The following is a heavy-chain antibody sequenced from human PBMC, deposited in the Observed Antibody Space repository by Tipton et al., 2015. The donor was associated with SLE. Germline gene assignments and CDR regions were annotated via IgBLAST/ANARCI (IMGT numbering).Heavy chain of an antibody. CDR1: GFTFSDYY. V-gene: IGHV3-11*05. D-gene: IGHD3-3*01. Sequence: SLRLSCAASGFTFSDYYMSWIRQAPGKGLEWVSYISSSSSYTNYADSVKGRFTISRDNAKNSLYLQMNSLRAEDTAVYYCARESSITIFGVLHAFDIWGQGTMVTVSS. CDR2: ISSSSSYT. J-gene: IGHJ3*02. CDR3: ARESSITIFGVLHAFDI.